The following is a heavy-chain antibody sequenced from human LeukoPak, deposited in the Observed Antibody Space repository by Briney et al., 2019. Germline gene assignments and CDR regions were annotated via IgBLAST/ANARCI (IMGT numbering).Heavy chain of an antibody. CDR2: IRYDGTNK. CDR1: GFTLSSYG. CDR3: ARSGVITGGFDP. J-gene: IGHJ5*02. D-gene: IGHD1-20*01. Sequence: GGSLRLSCAASGFTLSSYGMHWVRQAPGKGLEWVAFIRYDGTNKYYADSVKGRFTISRDNSKNTLYLQMNSLRAEDTAVYYCARSGVITGGFDPWGQGSLVTVSS. V-gene: IGHV3-30*02.